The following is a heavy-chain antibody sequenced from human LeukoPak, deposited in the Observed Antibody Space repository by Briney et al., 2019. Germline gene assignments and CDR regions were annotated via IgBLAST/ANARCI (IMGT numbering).Heavy chain of an antibody. CDR3: ARDLDYGDYGYFDY. Sequence: SETQSLTCTVSGGSISSGSYYWSWIRQPAGKGLEWIGRIYTSGSTNYNPSLKSRVTISVDTSKNQFSLKLSSVTAADTAVYYCARDLDYGDYGYFDYWGQGTLVTVSS. J-gene: IGHJ4*02. CDR1: GGSISSGSYY. D-gene: IGHD4-17*01. V-gene: IGHV4-61*02. CDR2: IYTSGST.